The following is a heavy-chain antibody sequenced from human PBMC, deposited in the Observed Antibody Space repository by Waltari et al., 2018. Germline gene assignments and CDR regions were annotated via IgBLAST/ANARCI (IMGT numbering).Heavy chain of an antibody. CDR3: ARGYYSNSFDY. CDR1: GFTFNTYS. Sequence: EVQLVESGGGLIQPGGSLRLSCAASGFTFNTYSMDRVRQAPGKGLVCVSYISTSGDTIYYADSVKGRFTISRDNAKSSLFLQMNSLRAEDTAVYYCARGYYSNSFDYWGQGTLVTVSS. J-gene: IGHJ4*02. V-gene: IGHV3-48*04. D-gene: IGHD6-6*01. CDR2: ISTSGDTI.